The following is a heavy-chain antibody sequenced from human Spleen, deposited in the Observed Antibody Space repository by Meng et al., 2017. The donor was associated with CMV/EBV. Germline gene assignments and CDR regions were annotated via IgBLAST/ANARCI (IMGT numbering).Heavy chain of an antibody. Sequence: GGSLRLSCAASGFTVSSNYMSWVRQAPGKGLEWVSVIYSGGSTYYADSVKGRFTISRDNSKNTLYLQMNSLRAEDTAVYYCARDHRSNYPYYYYGMDVWGQGTTVTVS. CDR2: IYSGGST. J-gene: IGHJ6*02. D-gene: IGHD4-11*01. CDR1: GFTVSSNY. CDR3: ARDHRSNYPYYYYGMDV. V-gene: IGHV3-53*01.